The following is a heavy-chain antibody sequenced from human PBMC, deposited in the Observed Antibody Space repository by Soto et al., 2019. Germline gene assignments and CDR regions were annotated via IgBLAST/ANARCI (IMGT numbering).Heavy chain of an antibody. CDR3: ARWRSGSYFDY. D-gene: IGHD1-26*01. Sequence: SETLSLTCTVSGYSISSGYYWGWIRQPPGKGLEWIGSIYHSGSTYYNPSLKSRVTISVDTSKNQFSLKLSSVTAADTAVYYCARWRSGSYFDYWGQGTLVTVSS. CDR2: IYHSGST. CDR1: GYSISSGYY. J-gene: IGHJ4*02. V-gene: IGHV4-38-2*02.